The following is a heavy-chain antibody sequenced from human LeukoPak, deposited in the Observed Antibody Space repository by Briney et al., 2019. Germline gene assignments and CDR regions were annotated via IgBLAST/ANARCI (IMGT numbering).Heavy chain of an antibody. CDR2: IKSDESGR. J-gene: IGHJ3*02. D-gene: IGHD1-26*01. Sequence: PGGSLRLSCTASGFSFSSYWMHCVRQAPGKGLVWVSRIKSDESGRNYADSVKGRFTISRDNAKNTLYLQMNSLRAEDTAVYYCARGGSPPEALGDTFDIWGQGTMVTVSS. V-gene: IGHV3-74*01. CDR3: ARGGSPPEALGDTFDI. CDR1: GFSFSSYW.